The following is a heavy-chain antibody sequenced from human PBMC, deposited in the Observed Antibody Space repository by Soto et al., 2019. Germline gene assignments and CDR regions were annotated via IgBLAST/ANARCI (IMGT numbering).Heavy chain of an antibody. CDR2: IHSGDSNA. CDR3: PTCRSSQWFDY. J-gene: IGHJ4*02. V-gene: IGHV5-51*01. Sequence: PGESLKISCQGSGYSFSTYSIGWVRQMPGKGLEWMGNIHSGDSNARYSPSFQGQVTISVDKSISTAYLQWSSLKASDTALYYCPTCRSSQWFDYWGQGALATVSS. D-gene: IGHD2-2*01. CDR1: GYSFSTYS.